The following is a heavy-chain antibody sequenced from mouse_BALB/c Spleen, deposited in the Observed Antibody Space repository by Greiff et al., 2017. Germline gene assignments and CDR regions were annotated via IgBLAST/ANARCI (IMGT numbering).Heavy chain of an antibody. CDR3: ARGGFLDY. V-gene: IGHV1-87*01. J-gene: IGHJ4*01. Sequence: VQLVESGAELARPGASVKLSCKASGYTFTSYWKQWVKQRPGQGLEWIGAIYPGDGDTRYTQKFKGKATLTADKSSSTAYMQLSSLASEDSAVYYCARGGFLDYWGQGTSVTVSA. CDR2: IYPGDGDT. CDR1: GYTFTSYW.